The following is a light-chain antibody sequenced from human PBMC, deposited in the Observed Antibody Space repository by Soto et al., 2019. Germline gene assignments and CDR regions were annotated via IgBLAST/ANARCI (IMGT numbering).Light chain of an antibody. CDR2: EVS. CDR1: SSDVGGYNY. Sequence: QSVLTQPPSASGSPGQSVTISCIGTSSDVGGYNYVSWYQQNPGKAPKLMIYEVSKRPSGVPDRFSGSKSGNTASLTVSGLQAEDEADYYCSSYAASNNLGVFGGGTKVTVL. J-gene: IGLJ2*01. CDR3: SSYAASNNLGV. V-gene: IGLV2-8*01.